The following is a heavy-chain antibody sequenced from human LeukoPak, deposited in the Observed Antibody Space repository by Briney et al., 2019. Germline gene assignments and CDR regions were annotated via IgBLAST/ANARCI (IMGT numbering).Heavy chain of an antibody. CDR3: ARVMLSGEYSSSGGDY. D-gene: IGHD6-6*01. CDR2: ISSSDDF. Sequence: GGSLRLSCAASGFTFSSYSMNWVRQAPGKGLEWVSSISSSDDFYYAESLKDRFTISRDNAKNSVYLQMNSLRAEDTAVYYCARVMLSGEYSSSGGDYWGQGTLVTVSS. CDR1: GFTFSSYS. J-gene: IGHJ4*02. V-gene: IGHV3-21*03.